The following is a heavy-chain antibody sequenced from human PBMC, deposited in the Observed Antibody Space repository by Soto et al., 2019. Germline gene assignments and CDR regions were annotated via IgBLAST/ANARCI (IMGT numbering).Heavy chain of an antibody. J-gene: IGHJ4*02. V-gene: IGHV3-33*06. Sequence: QVQLVESGGGVVQPGRSLRLSCATSGFTFNAYGMHWVRQAPGMGLQWVANIWYDGSNKYYADPVKGRFTISRDNSKNTLYLQMNSLRAEDTAVYYCVKDPFDYWGQGTLVTVSS. CDR3: VKDPFDY. CDR2: IWYDGSNK. CDR1: GFTFNAYG.